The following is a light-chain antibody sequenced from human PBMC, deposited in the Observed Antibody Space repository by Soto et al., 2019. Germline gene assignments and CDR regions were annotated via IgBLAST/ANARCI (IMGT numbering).Light chain of an antibody. Sequence: QSALTQPASVSGSPGQSITISCTGTSSDVGGYNYVSWHQQHPGKAPKVMIYEVSNRPSGVSNRFSGSKSGDTASLTISGLQAEDEADYYCSSYTSSNTQVFGGGTKLTVL. CDR2: EVS. V-gene: IGLV2-14*01. J-gene: IGLJ2*01. CDR3: SSYTSSNTQV. CDR1: SSDVGGYNY.